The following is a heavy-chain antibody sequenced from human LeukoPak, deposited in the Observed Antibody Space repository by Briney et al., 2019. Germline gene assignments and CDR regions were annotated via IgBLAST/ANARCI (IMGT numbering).Heavy chain of an antibody. CDR2: IYPGDSDT. V-gene: IGHV5-51*01. D-gene: IGHD6-19*01. Sequence: GESLKISCKGSGYSFTSYWIGWVRQMPGKGLEWMGIIYPGDSDTRYSPSFQGQVTISADKSISTAYLRWSSLKASDTAIYYCARDSSTDAFDIWGQGTMVTVPS. J-gene: IGHJ3*02. CDR1: GYSFTSYW. CDR3: ARDSSTDAFDI.